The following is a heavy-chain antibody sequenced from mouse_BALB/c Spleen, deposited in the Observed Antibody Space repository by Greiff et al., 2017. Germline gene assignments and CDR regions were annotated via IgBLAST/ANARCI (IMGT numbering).Heavy chain of an antibody. CDR3: AREGVRQLGLFAY. CDR1: GFTFSSYT. CDR2: ISNGGGST. D-gene: IGHD3-2*01. Sequence: DVKLVESGGGLVQPGGSLKLSCAASGFTFSSYTMSWVRQTPEKRLEWVAYISNGGGSTYYPDTVKGRFTISRDNAKNTLYLQMSSLRSEDTAMYYCAREGVRQLGLFAYWGQGTLVTVSA. V-gene: IGHV5-12-2*01. J-gene: IGHJ3*01.